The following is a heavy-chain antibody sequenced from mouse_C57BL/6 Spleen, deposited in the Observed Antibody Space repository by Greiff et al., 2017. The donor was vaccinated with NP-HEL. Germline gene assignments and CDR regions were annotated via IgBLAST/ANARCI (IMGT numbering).Heavy chain of an antibody. CDR1: GYTFTSYW. CDR3: EREDYDYAMDY. Sequence: QVQLQQSGAELAKPGASVKLSCKASGYTFTSYWMHWVKQRPGQGLEWIGYINPSSGYTKYNQKFKDKATLTADKSSSTAYMPLSSLTYEDSAVYYCEREDYDYAMDYWGQGTSVTVSS. CDR2: INPSSGYT. V-gene: IGHV1-7*01. J-gene: IGHJ4*01. D-gene: IGHD2-4*01.